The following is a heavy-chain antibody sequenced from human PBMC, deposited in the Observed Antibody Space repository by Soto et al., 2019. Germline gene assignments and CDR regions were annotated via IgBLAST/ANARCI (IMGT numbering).Heavy chain of an antibody. CDR2: IYYSGST. Sequence: PSETVSLTCTVSGGSVSSGSYYWSWIRQPPGKGLEWIGYIYYSGSTNYNPSLKSRVTISVDTSKNQFSLKLSSVTAADTAVYYCARSHGVLRFLEWYPWFDPWGQGTLVTVSS. CDR1: GGSVSSGSYY. CDR3: ARSHGVLRFLEWYPWFDP. V-gene: IGHV4-61*01. D-gene: IGHD3-3*01. J-gene: IGHJ5*02.